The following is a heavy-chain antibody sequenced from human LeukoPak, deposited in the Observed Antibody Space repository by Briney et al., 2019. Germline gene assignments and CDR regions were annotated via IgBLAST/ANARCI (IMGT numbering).Heavy chain of an antibody. D-gene: IGHD5-24*01. Sequence: SETLSLTCTVSGGSISSYYWSWIRQPPGKGLEWIGHIYTSGSTNYNPSLKSRVTISVDTSKNQFSLKLSSVTAADTAVYYCARHFPGDGYILYFDYWGQGTLVTVSS. V-gene: IGHV4-4*09. CDR3: ARHFPGDGYILYFDY. CDR1: GGSISSYY. CDR2: IYTSGST. J-gene: IGHJ4*02.